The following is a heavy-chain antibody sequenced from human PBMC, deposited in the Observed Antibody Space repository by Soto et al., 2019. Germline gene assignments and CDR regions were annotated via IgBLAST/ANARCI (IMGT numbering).Heavy chain of an antibody. Sequence: QLQLQESGSGLVKPSQTLSLTCAVSGGSISSGGYSWSWIRQPPGKALEWIGYIYHSGSTYYNPSLKSRVTISVHRSKNKFSLQLSSVTAAVTAVYYCARAVGLGAVAADYWGQGTLVTVSS. D-gene: IGHD6-19*01. CDR1: GGSISSGGYS. J-gene: IGHJ4*02. CDR2: IYHSGST. V-gene: IGHV4-30-2*01. CDR3: ARAVGLGAVAADY.